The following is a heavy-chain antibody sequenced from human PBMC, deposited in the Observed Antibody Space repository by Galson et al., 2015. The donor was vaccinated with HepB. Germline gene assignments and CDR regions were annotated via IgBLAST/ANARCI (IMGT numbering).Heavy chain of an antibody. CDR2: IYPGDSDT. J-gene: IGHJ5*02. D-gene: IGHD2-2*01. CDR1: GYSFTNYW. CDR3: ARGLRYCSSNRCSGGFWFDP. Sequence: QSGAEVKKPGESVKISCKGSGYSFTNYWIGWVRQMPGKGLELMGIIYPGDSDTRYSPSFQGQVTISADKSISTAYLQWSSLKASDTAMYYCARGLRYCSSNRCSGGFWFDPWGQGTLVTVSS. V-gene: IGHV5-51*01.